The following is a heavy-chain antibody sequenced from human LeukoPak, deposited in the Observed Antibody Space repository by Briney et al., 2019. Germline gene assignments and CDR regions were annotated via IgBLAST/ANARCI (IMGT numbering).Heavy chain of an antibody. CDR1: GYTFTSYH. Sequence: GASVKVSCKASGYTFTSYHMHWVRQAPGQGLEWMGKINLSGGSTTYARKFQGRVTMTRDTSTSTVYMELSSLRSEDTAVYYCARDYVDDIPMIKDYWGQGTLVTVSS. CDR2: INLSGGST. D-gene: IGHD2-8*01. CDR3: ARDYVDDIPMIKDY. V-gene: IGHV1-46*01. J-gene: IGHJ4*02.